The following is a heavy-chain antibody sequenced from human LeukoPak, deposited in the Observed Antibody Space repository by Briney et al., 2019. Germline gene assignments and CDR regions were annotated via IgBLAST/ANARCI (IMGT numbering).Heavy chain of an antibody. CDR2: IYYSGST. CDR3: AREPPYYASENFIDAFDI. D-gene: IGHD3-10*01. J-gene: IGHJ3*02. CDR1: GGSISNHY. Sequence: PSETLSLTCTVSGGSISNHYWSWIRQPPGKGLEWIGYIYYSGSTKYNPSLKSRVTISVDTSKNQFTLKLSSVTAADTAVYYCAREPPYYASENFIDAFDIWGQGTKVTVSS. V-gene: IGHV4-59*11.